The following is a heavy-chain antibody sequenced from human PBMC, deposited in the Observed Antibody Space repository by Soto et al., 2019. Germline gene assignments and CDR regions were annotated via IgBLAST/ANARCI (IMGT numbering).Heavy chain of an antibody. Sequence: ASVKVSCKASGYTFTSYGISWVRQAPGQGLEWMGWISAYNGNTNYAQKLQGRVTMTTDTSTSTAYMELRSLRSDDTAVYYCARDSRSTMIVVVISAFEIWGQGTMVTV. CDR3: ARDSRSTMIVVVISAFEI. J-gene: IGHJ3*02. V-gene: IGHV1-18*01. D-gene: IGHD3-22*01. CDR2: ISAYNGNT. CDR1: GYTFTSYG.